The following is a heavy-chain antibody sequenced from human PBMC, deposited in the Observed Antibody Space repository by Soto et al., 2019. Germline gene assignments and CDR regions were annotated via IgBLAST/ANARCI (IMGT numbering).Heavy chain of an antibody. CDR2: MNPNSGNT. CDR1: GYTFTSYD. J-gene: IGHJ6*02. V-gene: IGHV1-8*01. CDR3: ARGRYYDFWSGYYGPYYYGMDV. Sequence: ASVKVSCKASGYTFTSYDINWVRQATGQGLEWMGWMNPNSGNTGYAQRFQGRVTMTRNTSISTAYMELSSLRSEDTAVYYCARGRYYDFWSGYYGPYYYGMDVWGQGTTVTVSS. D-gene: IGHD3-3*01.